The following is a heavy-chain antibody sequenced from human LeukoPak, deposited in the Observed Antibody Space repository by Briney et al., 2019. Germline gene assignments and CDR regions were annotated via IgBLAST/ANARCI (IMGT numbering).Heavy chain of an antibody. D-gene: IGHD3-10*01. J-gene: IGHJ4*02. CDR3: ARAPHFFDARGSRYYFDY. CDR1: GGSFSGYY. CDR2: INHSGST. Sequence: SETLSLTCAVYGGSFSGYYWSWIRQPPGKGLEWIGEINHSGSTNYNPSLKSRVTISVDTSKNQFSLKLSSVTAADTAVYYCARAPHFFDARGSRYYFDYWGRGALVTVSS. V-gene: IGHV4-34*01.